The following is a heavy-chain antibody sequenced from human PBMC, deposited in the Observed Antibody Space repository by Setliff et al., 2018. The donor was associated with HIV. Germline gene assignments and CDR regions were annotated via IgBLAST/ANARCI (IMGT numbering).Heavy chain of an antibody. V-gene: IGHV1-18*01. Sequence: ASVKVSCKASGYTFTTYDISWVRQAPGQGLEWMGWISAYNGDTNYAQKLQGRVTMTTDTSTSTAYMELRSLRSDDTAVYYCARDSCSSTSCYFDDWFDPWGQGTRVTVSS. J-gene: IGHJ5*02. CDR1: GYTFTTYD. CDR3: ARDSCSSTSCYFDDWFDP. CDR2: ISAYNGDT. D-gene: IGHD2-2*01.